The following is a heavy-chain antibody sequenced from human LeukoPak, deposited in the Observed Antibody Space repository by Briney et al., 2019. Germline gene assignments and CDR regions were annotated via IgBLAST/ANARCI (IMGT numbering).Heavy chain of an antibody. CDR2: VSGSGGST. V-gene: IGHV3-23*01. J-gene: IGHJ6*02. D-gene: IGHD5-18*01. CDR1: GFTFSSYA. CDR3: ARGSVTTGPFGMDV. Sequence: GGSLRLSCAASGFTFSSYAMHWVRQAPGKGLEWVSAVSGSGGSTYYADSVVGRFTISRDNSKNTLYLQMNSLRAEDTAVYYCARGSVTTGPFGMDVWGQGTTVTVSS.